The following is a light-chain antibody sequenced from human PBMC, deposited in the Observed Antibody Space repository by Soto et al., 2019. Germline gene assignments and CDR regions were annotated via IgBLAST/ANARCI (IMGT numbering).Light chain of an antibody. CDR1: SSDVGGYNY. CDR2: DVS. Sequence: QSALTQPASVSGSPGQSITISCTGTSSDVGGYNYVSWYQQHPGKAPKLMIYDVSNRPSGVSNRFSGSKSVNTASLTISGLQAEDESDYYCSSYTSSSTLVFGGGTKLNVL. V-gene: IGLV2-14*01. CDR3: SSYTSSSTLV. J-gene: IGLJ2*01.